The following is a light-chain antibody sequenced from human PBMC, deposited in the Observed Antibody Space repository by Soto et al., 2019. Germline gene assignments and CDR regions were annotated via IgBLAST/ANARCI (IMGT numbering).Light chain of an antibody. V-gene: IGLV2-11*01. Sequence: QSALTQPRSVSGSPGQSVTISCTGTSSDVGGYNYVSWYQQHPGKAPKVMIYDVSERPSGVPDRFSGDKSGNTASLTISGLQAEDEADYYCCSYAGSPPYVFGTGTKVTVL. J-gene: IGLJ1*01. CDR3: CSYAGSPPYV. CDR1: SSDVGGYNY. CDR2: DVS.